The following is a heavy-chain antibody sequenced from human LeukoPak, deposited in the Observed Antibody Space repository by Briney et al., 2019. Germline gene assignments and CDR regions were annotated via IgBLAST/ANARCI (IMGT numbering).Heavy chain of an antibody. CDR2: IYYSGST. V-gene: IGHV4-59*01. J-gene: IGHJ4*02. CDR1: GVSIRSYY. Sequence: SETLSLTCTVSGVSIRSYYWSWIRQPPGKGLEWIGYIYYSGSTNYNPSLKSRVTISVDTSKNQFSLKLSSVTAADTAVYYCASCDYDSSGPPLDWGQGTLVTVSS. D-gene: IGHD3-22*01. CDR3: ASCDYDSSGPPLD.